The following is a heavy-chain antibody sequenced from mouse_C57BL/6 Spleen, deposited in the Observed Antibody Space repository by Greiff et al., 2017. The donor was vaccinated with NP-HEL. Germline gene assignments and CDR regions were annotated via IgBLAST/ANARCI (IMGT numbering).Heavy chain of an antibody. Sequence: EVQVVESGPGLVKPSQSLSLTCSVTGYSITSGYYWNWIRQFPGNKLEWMGYISYDGSNNYNPSLKNRISITRDTSKNQFFLKLNSVTTEDTATYYCAREDTVDWYFDVWGTGTTVTVSS. D-gene: IGHD1-1*01. J-gene: IGHJ1*03. V-gene: IGHV3-6*01. CDR3: AREDTVDWYFDV. CDR2: ISYDGSN. CDR1: GYSITSGYY.